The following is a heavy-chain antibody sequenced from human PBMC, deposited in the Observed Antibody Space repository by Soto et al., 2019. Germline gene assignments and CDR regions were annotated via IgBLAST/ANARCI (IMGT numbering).Heavy chain of an antibody. V-gene: IGHV3-23*01. CDR1: GFTFSNYA. CDR3: AKEESFSGWRNDAFEI. J-gene: IGHJ3*02. D-gene: IGHD6-19*01. CDR2: ISGGGDST. Sequence: PGGSLRLSCAASGFTFSNYAMAWVRQAPGKGLEWVSHISGGGDSTYYADSVKGRFTISRDNSKSTLYLQMNSLRVDDTAAYYCAKEESFSGWRNDAFEIWGQGTMVTVSS.